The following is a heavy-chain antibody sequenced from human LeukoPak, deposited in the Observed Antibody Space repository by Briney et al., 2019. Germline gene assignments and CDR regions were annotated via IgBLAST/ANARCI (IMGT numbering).Heavy chain of an antibody. V-gene: IGHV3-74*01. CDR3: ARARWDCSSTSCYHAFDI. CDR1: GFTFSSYW. D-gene: IGHD2-2*01. CDR2: INSDGSST. J-gene: IGHJ3*02. Sequence: GGSLRLSCAASGFTFSSYWMHWVRQAPGKGLVWVSRINSDGSSTSYADSVKGRFTVSRDNAKNSLYLQMNSLRAEDTAVYYCARARWDCSSTSCYHAFDIWGQGTMVTVSS.